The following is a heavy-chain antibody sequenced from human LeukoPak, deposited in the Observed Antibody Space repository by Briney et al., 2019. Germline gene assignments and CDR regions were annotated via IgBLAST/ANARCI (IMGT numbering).Heavy chain of an antibody. J-gene: IGHJ6*03. V-gene: IGHV3-48*04. CDR2: ISSSSFKI. D-gene: IGHD6-13*01. CDR1: EFTFVRYG. Sequence: GGSLRLSCAASEFTFVRYGMNWVRQAPGKGLEWVSYISSSSFKIGYADSVKGRFTISRDNSKNSLYLQMDSLRVEDTAVYYCVRDPSYGSSWYYYMDVWGKGTTVTVSS. CDR3: VRDPSYGSSWYYYMDV.